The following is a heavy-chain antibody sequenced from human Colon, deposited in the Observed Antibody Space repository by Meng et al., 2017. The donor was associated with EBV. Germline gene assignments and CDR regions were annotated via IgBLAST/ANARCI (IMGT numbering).Heavy chain of an antibody. V-gene: IGHV4-34*01. Sequence: QGQLQELGAGLWKPSETRARSCAVYGGSFRDYYWTWIRHPPGKGLEWIGEIDHRGNTKYNPSLKSRVTISLDTSKKQFSLKVSSVTAADSAVYYCARRGPSGNFSPWSQGALVTVSS. CDR2: IDHRGNT. D-gene: IGHD3-10*01. J-gene: IGHJ5*02. CDR1: GGSFRDYY. CDR3: ARRGPSGNFSP.